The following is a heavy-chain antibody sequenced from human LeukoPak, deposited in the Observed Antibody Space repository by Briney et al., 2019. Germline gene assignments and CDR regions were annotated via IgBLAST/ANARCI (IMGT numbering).Heavy chain of an antibody. J-gene: IGHJ4*02. V-gene: IGHV4-34*01. CDR3: ARHAWGHGSGCFDY. CDR2: INHSGST. D-gene: IGHD6-19*01. CDR1: GGSFSGYY. Sequence: SETLSLTCAVYGGSFSGYYWSWIRQPPEKGLEWIGEINHSGSTNYNPSLKSRVTISVDTSKNQFSLKLSSVTAADTAVYYCARHAWGHGSGCFDYWGQGTLVTVSS.